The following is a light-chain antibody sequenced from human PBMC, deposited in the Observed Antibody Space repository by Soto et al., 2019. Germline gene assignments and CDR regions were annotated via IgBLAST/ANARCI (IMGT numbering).Light chain of an antibody. CDR2: GAS. CDR3: QQYGSSPPLT. CDR1: QSVSSSY. Sequence: EIVLTQSPGTLSLSPGERATLSCRASQSVSSSYLAWYQQIPGQAPRLLIYGASKRATGIPDRFSGSGSGTDFTLTISRMEPEDFAVYYCQQYGSSPPLTFGGGIKVEIK. J-gene: IGKJ4*01. V-gene: IGKV3-20*01.